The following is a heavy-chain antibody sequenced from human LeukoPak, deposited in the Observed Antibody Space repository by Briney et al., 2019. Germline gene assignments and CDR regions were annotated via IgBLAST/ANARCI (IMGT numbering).Heavy chain of an antibody. CDR3: ARFKGGTGFDY. Sequence: SETLSLTCAVSGGSITTTDFDWAWIRQPPGQGFEWIATISSSGKAYYYPSLIGRVTISVDTSKNQFSLDVTSVTAADTGLFYCARFKGGTGFDYWGRGILVIVS. J-gene: IGHJ4*02. CDR2: ISSSGKA. V-gene: IGHV4-39*01. D-gene: IGHD1-26*01. CDR1: GGSITTTDFD.